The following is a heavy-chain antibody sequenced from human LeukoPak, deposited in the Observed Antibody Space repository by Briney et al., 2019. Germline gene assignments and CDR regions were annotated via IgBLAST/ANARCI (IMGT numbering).Heavy chain of an antibody. CDR2: IYYTGST. D-gene: IGHD5-24*01. J-gene: IGHJ4*02. CDR3: ARGRDNYNLDY. V-gene: IGHV4-30-2*03. Sequence: PSQTLSLTCAVSGGSISSGGYSWGWIRQPPGKGLEWIGSIYYTGSTYNNPSLKTRVTISADASKNQFSLRLNSVTAADTAVYYCARGRDNYNLDYWGQGTLVTVSS. CDR1: GGSISSGGYS.